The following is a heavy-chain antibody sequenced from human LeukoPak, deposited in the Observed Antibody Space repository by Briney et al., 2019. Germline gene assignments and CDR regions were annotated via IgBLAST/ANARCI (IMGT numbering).Heavy chain of an antibody. CDR3: AKPEYSPALWFGEFSGRVQDGHIDY. D-gene: IGHD3-10*01. J-gene: IGHJ4*02. CDR2: ISSSSSYI. V-gene: IGHV3-21*01. CDR1: GFTFSSYS. Sequence: KPGGSLRLSCAASGFTFSSYSMNWVRQAPGKGLEWVSSISSSSSYIYYADSVKGRFTISRDNAKNSLYLQMNSLRAEDTAVYYCAKPEYSPALWFGEFSGRVQDGHIDYWGQGTLVTVSS.